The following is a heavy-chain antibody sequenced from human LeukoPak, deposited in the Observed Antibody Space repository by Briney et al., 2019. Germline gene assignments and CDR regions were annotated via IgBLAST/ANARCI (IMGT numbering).Heavy chain of an antibody. J-gene: IGHJ6*03. CDR3: ARVSIAAAGRYYYYYYMDV. Sequence: SVKVSCKASGGTFSSYAISWVRQAPGQGLEWMGGIIPIFGTANYAQKFQGRVTITADESTSTAYMELSSLRSEDTAVYYCARVSIAAAGRYYYYYYMDVWGKGTTVTISS. CDR1: GGTFSSYA. V-gene: IGHV1-69*13. CDR2: IIPIFGTA. D-gene: IGHD6-13*01.